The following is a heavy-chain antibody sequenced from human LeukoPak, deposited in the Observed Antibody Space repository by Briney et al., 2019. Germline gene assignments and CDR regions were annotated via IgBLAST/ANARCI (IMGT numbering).Heavy chain of an antibody. Sequence: GASVKVSCKASGYTFTGYYIHWVRQAPGQGLEWMGWINPSSGGTDFAQNFQGRVTMTRDTSTTTVYLELSRLKSDDTAVYYCARDLVVRPYSGVGVWGQGTTVTVSS. D-gene: IGHD2-15*01. CDR1: GYTFTGYY. CDR3: ARDLVVRPYSGVGV. J-gene: IGHJ6*02. V-gene: IGHV1-2*02. CDR2: INPSSGGT.